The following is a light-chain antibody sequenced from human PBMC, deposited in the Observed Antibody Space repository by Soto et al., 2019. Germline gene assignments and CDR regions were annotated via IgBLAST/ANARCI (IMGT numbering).Light chain of an antibody. CDR3: QTWGTGIRI. V-gene: IGLV4-69*01. Sequence: QLVLTQSPSASASLGASVKLTCTLSSGHSSYAIAWHQQQPEKGPRYLMKLNSDGSHSKGDGIPDRFSGSSSGAERYLTXXXXXXXXXADYYCQTWGTGIRIFGGGTKLTV. J-gene: IGLJ2*01. CDR1: SGHSSYA. CDR2: LNSDGSH.